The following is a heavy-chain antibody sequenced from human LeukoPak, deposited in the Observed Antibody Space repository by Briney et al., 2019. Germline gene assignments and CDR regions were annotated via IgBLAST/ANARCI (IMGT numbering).Heavy chain of an antibody. Sequence: GGSLRLSCSASGFTFSSYAMHWVRQAPGKGLEYVSAISSNGGTTYYADSVNDRFTISRDNSKNTLYLQMSSLRAEDTAVYYCVKGRRGSVAGTWFDPWGQGTLVTVSS. CDR1: GFTFSSYA. J-gene: IGHJ5*02. D-gene: IGHD6-19*01. V-gene: IGHV3-64D*06. CDR2: ISSNGGTT. CDR3: VKGRRGSVAGTWFDP.